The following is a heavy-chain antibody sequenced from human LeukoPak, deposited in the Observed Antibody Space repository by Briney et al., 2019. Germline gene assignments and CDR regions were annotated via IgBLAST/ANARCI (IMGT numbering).Heavy chain of an antibody. V-gene: IGHV3-23*01. Sequence: PGGSLRLSCVASGFTFDIYAMSWVRQAPGKGLEWVSAISGSGGSTYYADSVTGRFSISRDNSKSTLYLQMNSLRVEDTAVYYCAKAGLVRGGALDSWGQGTLVTVSS. CDR3: AKAGLVRGGALDS. J-gene: IGHJ4*02. CDR2: ISGSGGST. D-gene: IGHD4/OR15-4a*01. CDR1: GFTFDIYA.